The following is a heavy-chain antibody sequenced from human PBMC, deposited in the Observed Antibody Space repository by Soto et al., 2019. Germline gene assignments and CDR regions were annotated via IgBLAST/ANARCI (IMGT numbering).Heavy chain of an antibody. V-gene: IGHV3-9*01. CDR1: GFTFDDYA. D-gene: IGHD3-3*01. Sequence: EVQLVESGGGLVQPGRSLRLSCAASGFTFDDYAMHWVRQAPGKGLEWVSGISWNSGSIGYADSVKGRFTISRDNAKNSLYLQMNSLSAEDTALYYCAKDNAPYTIFGVLDVWGQGTTVTVSS. CDR3: AKDNAPYTIFGVLDV. J-gene: IGHJ6*02. CDR2: ISWNSGSI.